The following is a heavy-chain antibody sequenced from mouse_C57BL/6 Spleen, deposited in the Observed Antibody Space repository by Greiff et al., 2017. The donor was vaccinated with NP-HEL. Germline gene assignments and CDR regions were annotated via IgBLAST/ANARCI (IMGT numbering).Heavy chain of an antibody. J-gene: IGHJ2*01. D-gene: IGHD1-1*01. V-gene: IGHV1-69*01. CDR3: ARAGSSPHYFDD. CDR1: GYTFTSYW. CDR2: IDPSASYT. Sequence: QVQLQQPGAELVMPGASVKLSCKASGYTFTSYWMHWVKQRPGQGLEWIGEIDPSASYTNYNQKFKGKSTLTVDKSSSTAYMQLSSLTSEDSAVYYCARAGSSPHYFDDWGQGTTLTVSS.